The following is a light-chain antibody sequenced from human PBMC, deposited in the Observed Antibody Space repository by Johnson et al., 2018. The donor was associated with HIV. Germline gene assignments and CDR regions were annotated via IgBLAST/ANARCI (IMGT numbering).Light chain of an antibody. V-gene: IGLV1-51*02. Sequence: HSVLTQPPSVSAAPGQKVTISCSGSSSNIGNNYVSWYQQLPGTAPKLLIYENNKRPSGIPDRFSGSKSGTSATLGITGLKTGDEADYYCGTWDSSLRGVFGTGTKVTVL. CDR1: SSNIGNNY. CDR3: GTWDSSLRGV. CDR2: ENN. J-gene: IGLJ1*01.